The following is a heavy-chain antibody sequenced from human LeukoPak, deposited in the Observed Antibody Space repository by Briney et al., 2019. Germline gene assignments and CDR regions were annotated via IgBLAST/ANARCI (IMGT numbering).Heavy chain of an antibody. V-gene: IGHV4-59*08. CDR2: KYYGGDS. D-gene: IGHD3-22*01. Sequence: SETLSLTCTVSGVSTSSDYWTWLRQTPGKGLEWIGHKYYGGDSNYNPSLGSRATISVETSKNQVSLKLSAVTAADTAVYYCARRTYDYERGGYYYGRGWFDPWGQGTLVTVSS. CDR1: GVSTSSDY. J-gene: IGHJ5*02. CDR3: ARRTYDYERGGYYYGRGWFDP.